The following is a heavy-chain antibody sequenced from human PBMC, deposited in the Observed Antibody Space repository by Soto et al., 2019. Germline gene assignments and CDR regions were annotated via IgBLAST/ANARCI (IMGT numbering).Heavy chain of an antibody. CDR3: ARLGFYYQSLDP. CDR2: LYYGRST. J-gene: IGHJ5*02. V-gene: IGHV4-59*08. CDR1: GDSISTYY. Sequence: SETLSLTCAVSGDSISTYYCMWIRQPPGKGLESIGYLYYGRSTNYNPSLKSRVTVSLDTSKNQFSLTLSSVTAADTAVYYCARLGFYYQSLDPWGHGTLVTVSS. D-gene: IGHD2-2*01.